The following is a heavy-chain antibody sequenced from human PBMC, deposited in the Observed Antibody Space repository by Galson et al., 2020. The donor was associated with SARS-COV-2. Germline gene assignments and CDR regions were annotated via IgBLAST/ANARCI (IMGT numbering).Heavy chain of an antibody. CDR3: ARGYNCPYH. Sequence: ESLKISCAASGFTFSSYPVTWVRQAPGKGLEWVSAITASGDVTYYADSVKGRFTISRDNSKNTVYLQMNSLRAEDSAVYYCARGYNCPYHWGQGTLITVSS. V-gene: IGHV3-23*01. CDR2: ITASGDVT. J-gene: IGHJ5*02. CDR1: GFTFSSYP. D-gene: IGHD1-1*01.